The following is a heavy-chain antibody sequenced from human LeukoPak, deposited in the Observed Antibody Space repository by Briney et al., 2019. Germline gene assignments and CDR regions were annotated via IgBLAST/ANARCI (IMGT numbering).Heavy chain of an antibody. Sequence: GGSLRLSCAASGFTFSSYAMHWVRQAPGKGLEYVSAISSNGGSTYYANSVKGRFTISRDNSKNTLYLQMGSLRAEDMAVYYCARDRSGGGVRRTRVWGQGTMVTVSS. D-gene: IGHD3-10*01. J-gene: IGHJ3*01. CDR2: ISSNGGST. CDR1: GFTFSSYA. V-gene: IGHV3-64*01. CDR3: ARDRSGGGVRRTRV.